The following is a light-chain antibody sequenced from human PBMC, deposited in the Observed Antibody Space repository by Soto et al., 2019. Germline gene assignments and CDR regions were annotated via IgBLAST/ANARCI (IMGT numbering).Light chain of an antibody. J-gene: IGKJ4*01. CDR1: QDISNY. Sequence: DIQMTQSPSSLSASVGDRVTITCQASQDISNYLNWYQQKPGKAPKLLIYDASNLETGVPSRFNESGSGTEFTFTISSLQPEDIATYYCQQYDNLPVTFGGGTKVEIK. CDR3: QQYDNLPVT. V-gene: IGKV1-33*01. CDR2: DAS.